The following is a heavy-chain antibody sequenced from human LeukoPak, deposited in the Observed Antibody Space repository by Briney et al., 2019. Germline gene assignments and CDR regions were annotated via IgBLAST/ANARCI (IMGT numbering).Heavy chain of an antibody. CDR3: AKDRSGGSCYY. J-gene: IGHJ4*02. CDR2: INSDGSIT. CDR1: GFTFTTYW. Sequence: GGSLRLSCAASGFTFTTYWMHWVRQAPGKGLVWVSHINSDGSITSYADSVKGRFTISRDNAKNTLYLQMNSLRAEDTAVYYCAKDRSGGSCYYWGQGTLVTVSS. V-gene: IGHV3-74*01. D-gene: IGHD2-15*01.